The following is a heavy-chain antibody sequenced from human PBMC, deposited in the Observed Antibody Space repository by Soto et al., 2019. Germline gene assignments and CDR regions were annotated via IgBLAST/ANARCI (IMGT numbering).Heavy chain of an antibody. D-gene: IGHD6-19*01. CDR3: ARDHSSAWTLWYFDL. CDR2: IYSGGMT. Sequence: EVQLVESGGGLIQPGGSLRLSCAASGFSVRSNYMSWVRQAPGKGLEWVSIIYSGGMTYYADSVKGRFTISRDNSNNTLYLQMNSLTAEDMAVYYFARDHSSAWTLWYFDLWGRVTLVTVSS. CDR1: GFSVRSNY. V-gene: IGHV3-53*01. J-gene: IGHJ2*01.